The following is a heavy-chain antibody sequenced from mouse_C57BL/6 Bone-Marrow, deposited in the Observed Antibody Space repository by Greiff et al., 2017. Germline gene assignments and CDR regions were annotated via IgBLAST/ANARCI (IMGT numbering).Heavy chain of an antibody. CDR3: ARSSPITTVVATDWYFDV. CDR1: GYTFTDYY. CDR2: INPNNGGT. D-gene: IGHD1-1*01. Sequence: VQLQQSGPELVKPGASVKISCKASGYTFTDYYMNWVKQSHGKSLEWIGDINPNNGGTSYNQKFKGKATLTVDKSSSTAYMELRSLTSEDSAVYYCARSSPITTVVATDWYFDVWGTGTTVTVSS. J-gene: IGHJ1*03. V-gene: IGHV1-26*01.